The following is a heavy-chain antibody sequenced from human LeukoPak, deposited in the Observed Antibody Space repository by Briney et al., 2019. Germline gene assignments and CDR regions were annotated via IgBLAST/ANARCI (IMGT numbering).Heavy chain of an antibody. Sequence: ASVKVSCKVSGYTLTELSMHWVRQAPGKGLEWMGGFDPEDGETIYAQKFQGRVTMTEDTPTDTAYMELSSLRSEDTAVYYCATVLNSGGYYGLVDWGQGTLVTVSS. D-gene: IGHD1-26*01. V-gene: IGHV1-24*01. CDR2: FDPEDGET. J-gene: IGHJ4*02. CDR3: ATVLNSGGYYGLVD. CDR1: GYTLTELS.